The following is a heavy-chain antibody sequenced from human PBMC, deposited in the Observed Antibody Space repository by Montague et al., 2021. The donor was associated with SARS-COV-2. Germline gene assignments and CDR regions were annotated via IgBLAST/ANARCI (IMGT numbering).Heavy chain of an antibody. V-gene: IGHV4-34*01. Sequence: SETLSLTCAVYGGSFSGYYWSWIRQPPGKGLEWIGEINHSGSSYYNPSLKSRVTISVDTSKNQFSLKLSSVTAADTAVYYCARLNWDNDSVFDSWGQGAVVAVSS. CDR2: INHSGSS. CDR1: GGSFSGYY. D-gene: IGHD1/OR15-1a*01. J-gene: IGHJ4*02. CDR3: ARLNWDNDSVFDS.